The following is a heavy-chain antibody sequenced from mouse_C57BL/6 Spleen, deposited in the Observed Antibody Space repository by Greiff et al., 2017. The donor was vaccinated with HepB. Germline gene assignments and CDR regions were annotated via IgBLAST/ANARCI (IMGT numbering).Heavy chain of an antibody. CDR2: IDPSDSET. V-gene: IGHV1-52*01. D-gene: IGHD1-1*01. CDR3: ARGRGSSYWYFDV. Sequence: VQLQQPGAELVRPGSSVKLSCKASGYTFTSYWMHWVKQRPIQGLEWIGNIDPSDSETHYNQKFKDKATLTVDKSSSTAYMQLSSLTSEDSAVYYCARGRGSSYWYFDVWGTGTTVTVSS. J-gene: IGHJ1*03. CDR1: GYTFTSYW.